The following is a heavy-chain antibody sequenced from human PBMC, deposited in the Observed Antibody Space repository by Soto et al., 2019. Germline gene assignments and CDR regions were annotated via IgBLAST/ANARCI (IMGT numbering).Heavy chain of an antibody. CDR3: SRLVSKQWLAINWFDP. CDR1: GGSISSYY. J-gene: IGHJ5*02. D-gene: IGHD6-19*01. Sequence: ETLSLTCTVSGGSISSYYWSWIRQPPGKGLEWIGYIYYSGSTNYNPSLKSRVTISVDTSKNQFSLKLSSVTAADTAVYYCSRLVSKQWLAINWFDPWGQGTLVTVSS. CDR2: IYYSGST. V-gene: IGHV4-59*08.